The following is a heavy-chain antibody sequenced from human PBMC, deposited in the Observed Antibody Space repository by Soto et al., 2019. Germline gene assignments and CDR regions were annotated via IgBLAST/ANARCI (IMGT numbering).Heavy chain of an antibody. CDR3: ARTKCSGGSCYWGSADY. D-gene: IGHD2-15*01. Sequence: SETLSLTCTVSGGSITTGGYYWSWIRQLPGKGLEWIGHRYYSESTYYNPSLKSRVSISLDTSKNQFSLKLSFVTAADTAMYYCARTKCSGGSCYWGSADYRGQGTGVTVS. CDR2: RYYSEST. V-gene: IGHV4-31*03. CDR1: GGSITTGGYY. J-gene: IGHJ4*02.